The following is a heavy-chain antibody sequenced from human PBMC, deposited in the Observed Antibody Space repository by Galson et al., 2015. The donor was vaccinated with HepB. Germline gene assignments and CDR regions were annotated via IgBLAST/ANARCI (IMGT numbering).Heavy chain of an antibody. V-gene: IGHV3-30-3*01. CDR1: GFTFSHYA. J-gene: IGHJ5*02. Sequence: SLRLSCAASGFTFSHYAMHWVRQAPGKGLEWVAVVSYDGSYTSHADSVKGRFTISRDNSKNTLYLQMNSLRAEDTAVYYCARDWPPNCSSGSCYIRGWFDPWGQGTLVTVSS. CDR3: ARDWPPNCSSGSCYIRGWFDP. D-gene: IGHD2-15*01. CDR2: VSYDGSYT.